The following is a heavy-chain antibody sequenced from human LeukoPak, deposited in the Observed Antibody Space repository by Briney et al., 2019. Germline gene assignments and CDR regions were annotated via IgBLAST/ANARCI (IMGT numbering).Heavy chain of an antibody. J-gene: IGHJ4*02. CDR1: GYTFTSYG. CDR2: ISAYNGNT. V-gene: IGHV1-18*01. D-gene: IGHD3-10*01. CDR3: ARGDYYGSGTYYKKTVDY. Sequence: GASVKVSCKASGYTFTSYGINWVRQAPGQGLEWMGWISAYNGNTNYAQKLQGRVTMTTDTSTSTAYMELRSLRSDDTAVYHCARGDYYGSGTYYKKTVDYWGQGTLVTVSS.